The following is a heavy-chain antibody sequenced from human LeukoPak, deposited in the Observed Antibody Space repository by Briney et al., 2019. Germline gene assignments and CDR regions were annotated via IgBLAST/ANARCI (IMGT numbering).Heavy chain of an antibody. CDR3: AKEGIAVAVKAFDI. CDR2: INQDGSEE. J-gene: IGHJ3*02. V-gene: IGHV3-7*03. Sequence: GGSLRLSCAASGFTFSHYWMTWVRQAPGKGLEWVAHINQDGSEEHYMDSVKARFTISRDNAKNSLYLQMNSLRAEDTALYYCAKEGIAVAVKAFDIWGQGTMVTVSS. D-gene: IGHD6-19*01. CDR1: GFTFSHYW.